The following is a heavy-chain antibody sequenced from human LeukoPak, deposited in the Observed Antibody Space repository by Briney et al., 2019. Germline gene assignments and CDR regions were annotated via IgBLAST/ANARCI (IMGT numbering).Heavy chain of an antibody. Sequence: GGSLRLSCAASGFTFSSYAMNWVRQAPERGLEWVSGISGSGDNTYYADSVKGRFSISRDNSKNTVYLQMNSLRAEDTAVYYCARARLAKYYFDYWGQGTLVTVSS. CDR3: ARARLAKYYFDY. D-gene: IGHD6-25*01. V-gene: IGHV3-23*01. CDR1: GFTFSSYA. J-gene: IGHJ4*02. CDR2: ISGSGDNT.